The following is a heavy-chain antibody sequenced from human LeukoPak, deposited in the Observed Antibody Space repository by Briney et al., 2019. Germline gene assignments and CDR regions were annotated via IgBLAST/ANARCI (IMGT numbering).Heavy chain of an antibody. J-gene: IGHJ6*03. V-gene: IGHV3-23*01. CDR2: ISGSGDST. CDR1: GFTFSSYA. CDR3: AKGDGDYFYYYYMDV. D-gene: IGHD4-17*01. Sequence: GGSLRLSCAASGFTFSSYAMSWVRQAPGKGLGWVSTISGSGDSTYYADSVKGRFTISRDNSKNTLYLQMNSLRAEDTAVYYCAKGDGDYFYYYYMDVWGKGTTVTISS.